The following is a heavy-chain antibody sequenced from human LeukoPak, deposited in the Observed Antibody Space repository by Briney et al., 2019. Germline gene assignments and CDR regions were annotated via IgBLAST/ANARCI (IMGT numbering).Heavy chain of an antibody. CDR2: INPSGGST. J-gene: IGHJ4*02. Sequence: ASVKVSCKASGYTFASYYMHWVRQAPGQGLEWMGIINPSGGSTSYAQKFQGRVTMTRDTSTSTVYMELSSLRSEDTAVYYCARVRGTTASFDYWGQGTLVTVSS. D-gene: IGHD1-7*01. CDR1: GYTFASYY. V-gene: IGHV1-46*01. CDR3: ARVRGTTASFDY.